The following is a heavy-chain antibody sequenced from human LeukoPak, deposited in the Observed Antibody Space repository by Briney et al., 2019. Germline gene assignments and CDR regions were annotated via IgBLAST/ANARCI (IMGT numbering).Heavy chain of an antibody. V-gene: IGHV4-59*01. D-gene: IGHD3-3*01. CDR1: GGALPASD. CDR2: IFYSGHT. Sequence: SETLSLTCSVSGGALPASDWTWCRQPPGKGLECIGYIFYSGHTNYNPSLKSRVIMSVDTSTNQFSLKLSSVTAADTAVYYCAREAISRASYIWGRGTMVTVSS. CDR3: AREAISRASYI. J-gene: IGHJ3*02.